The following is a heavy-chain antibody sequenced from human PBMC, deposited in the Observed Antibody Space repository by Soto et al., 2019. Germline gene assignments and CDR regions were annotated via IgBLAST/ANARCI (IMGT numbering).Heavy chain of an antibody. V-gene: IGHV3-30*18. CDR2: ISYDGSNK. D-gene: IGHD3-22*01. J-gene: IGHJ4*02. CDR3: AKDQTDVVPYDSSGYYLDY. Sequence: GGSLRLSCAASGLTFSSYCMHWVRQAPGKGLEWVAVISYDGSNKYYADSVKGRFTISRDNSKNTLYLQMNSLRAEDTAVYYCAKDQTDVVPYDSSGYYLDYWGQGTLVTVSS. CDR1: GLTFSSYC.